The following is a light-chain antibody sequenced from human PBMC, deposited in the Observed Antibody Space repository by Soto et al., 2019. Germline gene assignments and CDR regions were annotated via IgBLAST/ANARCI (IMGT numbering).Light chain of an antibody. CDR1: SSDVGAYNY. CDR2: DVN. Sequence: QSALTQPRSVSGSPGQSVTISCTGTSSDVGAYNYVSWYQQHPGKAPKLVIYDVNRRPSGVPDRFSGSKSGNTASLTISGLQAEDEADYYCCSYAGSYTDVFGTGTKVTAL. CDR3: CSYAGSYTDV. J-gene: IGLJ1*01. V-gene: IGLV2-11*01.